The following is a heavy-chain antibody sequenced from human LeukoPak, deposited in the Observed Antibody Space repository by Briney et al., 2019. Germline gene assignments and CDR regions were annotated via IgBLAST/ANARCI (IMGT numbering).Heavy chain of an antibody. Sequence: SETLSLTCTVSGGSISPYYWSWICQPPGKGLESIGYIYYNGNTNYNPSLRSRVTISVDTSKNQFSLRLSSVTAADTAVYYCGRGGWYKDYWGQGTLVTVSS. CDR2: IYYNGNT. CDR3: GRGGWYKDY. CDR1: GGSISPYY. D-gene: IGHD6-19*01. J-gene: IGHJ4*02. V-gene: IGHV4-59*01.